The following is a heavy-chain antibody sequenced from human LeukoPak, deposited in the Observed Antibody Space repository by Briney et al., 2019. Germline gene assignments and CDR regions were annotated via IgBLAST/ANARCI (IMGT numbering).Heavy chain of an antibody. D-gene: IGHD6-13*01. Sequence: GASVKVSCKASGYTFTSYAMHWVRQAPGQRLEWMGWINAGNGNTKYSQKFQGRVTITRDTSASTAYMELSSLRSEDTAVYYCAKAAAGTIHAFDIWGRGTMVTVSS. J-gene: IGHJ3*02. CDR2: INAGNGNT. V-gene: IGHV1-3*01. CDR3: AKAAAGTIHAFDI. CDR1: GYTFTSYA.